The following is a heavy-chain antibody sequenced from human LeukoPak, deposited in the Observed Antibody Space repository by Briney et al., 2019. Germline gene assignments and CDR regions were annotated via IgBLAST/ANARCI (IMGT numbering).Heavy chain of an antibody. CDR1: GYIYTSYW. D-gene: IGHD5/OR15-5a*01. V-gene: IGHV5-51*01. CDR2: IYPGDSHT. J-gene: IGHJ3*01. CDR3: ARLKAGVSTAHSVFDV. Sequence: GESLKISCNSSGYIYTSYWIGWVRQMPGKGLEWMGIIYPGDSHTTYSPSFQGQVTISADKSISAAYLQWNSLKASDTAVYYCARLKAGVSTAHSVFDVWGQGTMVTVSS.